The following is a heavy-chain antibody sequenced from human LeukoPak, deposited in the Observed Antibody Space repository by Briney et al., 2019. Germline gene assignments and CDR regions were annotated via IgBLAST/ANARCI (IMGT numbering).Heavy chain of an antibody. CDR1: GFTFSSYS. J-gene: IGHJ2*01. CDR3: ARDRGIAARRSRACYFDL. CDR2: ISSSSSYI. D-gene: IGHD6-6*01. V-gene: IGHV3-21*01. Sequence: GGSLRLSCAASGFTFSSYSTNWVRQAPGKGLEWVSSISSSSSYIYYADSVKGRFTISRDNAKNSLYLQMNSLRAEDTAVYYCARDRGIAARRSRACYFDLWGRGTLVTVSS.